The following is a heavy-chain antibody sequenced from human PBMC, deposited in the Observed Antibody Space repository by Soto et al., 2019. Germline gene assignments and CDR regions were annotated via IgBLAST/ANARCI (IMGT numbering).Heavy chain of an antibody. V-gene: IGHV1-8*01. J-gene: IGHJ4*02. D-gene: IGHD1-1*01. CDR3: ARRAETNGWNGFGADKYYFEF. Sequence: ASMKVSCKASGYTFTSYDIYWVRQATGQGLEWMGWMNPNTGNSGYAQKFQGRVTMASDTSISTAHMELSSLRSEDTAVYYCARRAETNGWNGFGADKYYFEFWGQVTLVIVS. CDR2: MNPNTGNS. CDR1: GYTFTSYD.